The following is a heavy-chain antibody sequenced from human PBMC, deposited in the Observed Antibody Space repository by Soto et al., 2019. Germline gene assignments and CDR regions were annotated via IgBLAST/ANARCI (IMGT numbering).Heavy chain of an antibody. CDR1: GGSISSYY. Sequence: SETLSLTCTVSGGSISSYYWSWIRQPPGKGLEWIGYIYYSGSTNYNPSLKSRVTISVDTSKNQFSLKLSSVTAADTAVYYCARDQYHYDSSGYLDYWGQGTLVTVSS. CDR3: ARDQYHYDSSGYLDY. J-gene: IGHJ4*02. D-gene: IGHD3-22*01. V-gene: IGHV4-59*01. CDR2: IYYSGST.